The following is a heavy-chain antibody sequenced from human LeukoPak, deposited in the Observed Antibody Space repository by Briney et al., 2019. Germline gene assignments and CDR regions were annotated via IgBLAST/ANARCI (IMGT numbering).Heavy chain of an antibody. J-gene: IGHJ6*03. CDR2: IYYSGST. Sequence: SETLSLTCTVSGGSISSSSYYWGWIRQPPGKGLEWIGRIYYSGSTYYNPSLKSRVTISVDTSKNQFSLKLSSVTAADTAVYYCARESNGRDYDSSGYYMDVWGKGTTVTVSS. CDR1: GGSISSSSYY. CDR3: ARESNGRDYDSSGYYMDV. V-gene: IGHV4-39*07. D-gene: IGHD3-22*01.